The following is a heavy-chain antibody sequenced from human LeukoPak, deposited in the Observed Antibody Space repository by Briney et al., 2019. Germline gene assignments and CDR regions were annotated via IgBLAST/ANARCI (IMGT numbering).Heavy chain of an antibody. D-gene: IGHD2-15*01. CDR3: ARGYSEGGFDP. Sequence: PSETLSLTCSVSGGSISSNSWRTYSWSWIRQPPGKGLEWIGYIFYSGSTNYNPSLTSRVTISIDTSKNQFSLSLNSVTAADTAIYYCARGYSEGGFDPWGQGALVTVSS. CDR1: GGSISSNSWRTYS. V-gene: IGHV4-61*05. CDR2: IFYSGST. J-gene: IGHJ5*02.